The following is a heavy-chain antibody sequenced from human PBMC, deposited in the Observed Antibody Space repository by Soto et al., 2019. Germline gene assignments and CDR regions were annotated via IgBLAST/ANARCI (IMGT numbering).Heavy chain of an antibody. CDR1: GGSISGTY. J-gene: IGHJ4*02. V-gene: IGHV4-59*01. CDR2: IYHNGNT. CDR3: ARGGWSNDF. Sequence: PSETLSLTCAVSGGSISGTYWSWIRQPPGKGLEWIGYIYHNGNTNYNPSLKSRVTISVDTSKNQFSLRLGSVTAADTAVYYCARGGWSNDFWGQGTLVTVSS.